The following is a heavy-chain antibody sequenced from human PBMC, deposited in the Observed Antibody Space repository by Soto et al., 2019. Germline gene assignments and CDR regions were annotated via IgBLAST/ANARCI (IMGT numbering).Heavy chain of an antibody. CDR1: GASISVHSYY. J-gene: IGHJ5*02. Sequence: PSETLSLTCTVSGASISVHSYYWTWIRQPPWKRLEWIGSSYYSGTTYFNPSLKSRATISVDMSMNQFSLRLPSVTAADRALYYCTRRYHWNDTHFEPWGQGXLVTVYS. CDR2: SYYSGTT. V-gene: IGHV4-39*01. D-gene: IGHD1-1*01. CDR3: TRRYHWNDTHFEP.